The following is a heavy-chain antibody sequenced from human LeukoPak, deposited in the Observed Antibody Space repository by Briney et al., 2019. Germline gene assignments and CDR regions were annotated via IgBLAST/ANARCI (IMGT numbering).Heavy chain of an antibody. CDR2: IKIDRRT. V-gene: IGHV3-74*01. J-gene: IGHJ1*01. D-gene: IGHD3-22*01. CDR3: ARAPSEIGGYYHEYFRH. Sequence: PGGSLSLSCAASLFTLSIYWMHWVRQAPRKGLVWASRIKIDRRTHYAHSVKGRFTISRDNAKNTVSLQMNSLRAEDTGVYYCARAPSEIGGYYHEYFRHWGQGTLVIVSS. CDR1: LFTLSIYW.